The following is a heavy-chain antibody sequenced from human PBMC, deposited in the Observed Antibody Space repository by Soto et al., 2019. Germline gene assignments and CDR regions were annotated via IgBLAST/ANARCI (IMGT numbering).Heavy chain of an antibody. Sequence: EGQLVQSGGGLVQPGGSLRLSCTASGFAFDDYYMDWVRQVPGKGLEWIGRTRDKPNNYAAEYVASVKGRFTISRDASKDSMYFQMNTVKTEDTAVYYCSRETGGIYDYWGQGALVIVSS. D-gene: IGHD5-12*01. CDR1: GFAFDDYY. CDR3: SRETGGIYDY. V-gene: IGHV3-72*01. J-gene: IGHJ4*02. CDR2: TRDKPNNYAA.